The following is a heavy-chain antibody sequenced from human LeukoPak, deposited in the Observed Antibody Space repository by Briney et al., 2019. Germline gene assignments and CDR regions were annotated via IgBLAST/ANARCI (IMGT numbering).Heavy chain of an antibody. CDR3: ARDRGYGDYVGACHI. Sequence: PGGSLRLSCAPSVFTFSSFGMTGVRQAPGQGMDWVSHISSSSTIYYADSVKGRFTISRDNAKNSLYLQMSSLKHDDLAANYCARDRGYGDYVGACHIWGQGTMVTVSS. CDR1: VFTFSSFG. CDR2: ISSSSTI. V-gene: IGHV3-48*02. D-gene: IGHD4-17*01. J-gene: IGHJ3*02.